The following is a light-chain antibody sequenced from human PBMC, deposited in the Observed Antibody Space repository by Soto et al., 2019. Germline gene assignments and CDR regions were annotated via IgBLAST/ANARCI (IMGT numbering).Light chain of an antibody. CDR1: QSVNNN. Sequence: EIVMTQSPVTLSVSPGERATLSCTASQSVNNNVAWYQQKPGHTPRLLIYSASIGATGTPARFSGSGSGSDFPLTISSLQSEDFAVYYCQQYEKWPPVTFGQGTRLEI. V-gene: IGKV3-15*01. CDR3: QQYEKWPPVT. J-gene: IGKJ5*01. CDR2: SAS.